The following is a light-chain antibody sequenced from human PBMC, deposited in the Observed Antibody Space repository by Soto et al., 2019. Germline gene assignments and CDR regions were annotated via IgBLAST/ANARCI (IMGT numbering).Light chain of an antibody. CDR2: EVS. V-gene: IGLV2-8*01. J-gene: IGLJ1*01. Sequence: QSALTQPPSASGSPGQSVTISCTGTSSDVGGYNYVSWYQQHPGKAPKLMIYEVSKRPSGVPDRFSGSKSGNTASLTVSGRQAEDEADYYCSSYAGSNNFPYVFGTGTKVTVL. CDR3: SSYAGSNNFPYV. CDR1: SSDVGGYNY.